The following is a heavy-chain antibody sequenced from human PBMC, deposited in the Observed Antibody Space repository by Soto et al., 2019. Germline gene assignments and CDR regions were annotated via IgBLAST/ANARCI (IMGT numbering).Heavy chain of an antibody. CDR3: ARYIFGQGFIY. CDR2: MHANTGLT. D-gene: IGHD3-10*01. J-gene: IGHJ4*02. Sequence: QVQLVQSGAEVKKPGASVKVSCKASGSTFSTLDLNWVRQAPGQGLDWMGWMHANTGLTGHAQKFQGRLSMTRDTSISTAYMDLSSVRADDTTVYYCARYIFGQGFIYWGQGTLVSVSS. V-gene: IGHV1-8*01. CDR1: GSTFSTLD.